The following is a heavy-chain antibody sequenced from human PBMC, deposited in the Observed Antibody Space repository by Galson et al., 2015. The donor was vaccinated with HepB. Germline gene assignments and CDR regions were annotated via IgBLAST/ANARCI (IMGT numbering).Heavy chain of an antibody. J-gene: IGHJ4*02. Sequence: SLRLSCAASGFTFGDYAMSWFRQAPGKGLEWVGFIRSKAYGGTTEYAASVKGRFTISRDDSKSIAYLQMNSLKTEDTAVYYCTRVNLYDSSGYYYIKYWGQGTLVTVSS. D-gene: IGHD3-22*01. V-gene: IGHV3-49*03. CDR3: TRVNLYDSSGYYYIKY. CDR1: GFTFGDYA. CDR2: IRSKAYGGTT.